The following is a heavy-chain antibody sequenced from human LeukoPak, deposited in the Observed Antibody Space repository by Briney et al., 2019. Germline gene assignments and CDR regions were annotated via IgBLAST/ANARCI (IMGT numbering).Heavy chain of an antibody. CDR3: ARRYSGSEGWFDP. D-gene: IGHD1-26*01. CDR2: TNHSGST. J-gene: IGHJ5*02. V-gene: IGHV4-34*01. CDR1: GGSFSGYY. Sequence: SETLSLTCAVYGGSFSGYYWSWIRQPPGKGLEWIGETNHSGSTYYNPSLKSRVTISVDTSKNQFSLKLSSVTAADTAVYYCARRYSGSEGWFDPWGQGTLVTVSS.